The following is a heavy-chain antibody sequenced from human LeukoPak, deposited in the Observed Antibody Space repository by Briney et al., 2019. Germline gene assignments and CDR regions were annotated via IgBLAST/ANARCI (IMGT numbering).Heavy chain of an antibody. Sequence: PGGSLRLSCAASGFTFSSYAMSWVRQAPGKGLEWVSAISGSGGSTYYADSVKGRFTISRDNSKNTLYLQVNSLRAEDTAVYYCAKDSSSSWRKGSYFDYWGQGTLVTVSS. CDR2: ISGSGGST. CDR1: GFTFSSYA. D-gene: IGHD6-13*01. CDR3: AKDSSSSWRKGSYFDY. J-gene: IGHJ4*02. V-gene: IGHV3-23*01.